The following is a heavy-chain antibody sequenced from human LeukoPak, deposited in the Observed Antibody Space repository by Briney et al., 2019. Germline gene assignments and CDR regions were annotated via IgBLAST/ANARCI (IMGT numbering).Heavy chain of an antibody. D-gene: IGHD3-3*01. V-gene: IGHV4-39*01. CDR3: ARHLKADFWSGYSFDP. CDR1: GCSISSSSYY. CDR2: IYYSGST. Sequence: PSETLSLTCTVSGCSISSSSYYWGWIRQPPGKGLEWIGSIYYSGSTYYNPSRKSRVTISVDTSKTQFSLKLSSVTAADTAVYYRARHLKADFWSGYSFDPWGQGTLVTVSS. J-gene: IGHJ5*02.